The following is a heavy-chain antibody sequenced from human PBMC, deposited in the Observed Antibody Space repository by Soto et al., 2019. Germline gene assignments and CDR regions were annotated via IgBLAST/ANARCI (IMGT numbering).Heavy chain of an antibody. CDR2: IYYSGST. V-gene: IGHV4-59*01. Sequence: SETLSLTCTVSGGSISSYYWSWIRQPPGKGLEWIGYIYYSGSTNYNPSLKSRVTISVDTSKNQFSLKLSSVTAADTAVYYCARGPRSGYYVDPYYYYYMDVWGKGTTVTVSS. J-gene: IGHJ6*03. CDR1: GGSISSYY. CDR3: ARGPRSGYYVDPYYYYYMDV. D-gene: IGHD3-3*01.